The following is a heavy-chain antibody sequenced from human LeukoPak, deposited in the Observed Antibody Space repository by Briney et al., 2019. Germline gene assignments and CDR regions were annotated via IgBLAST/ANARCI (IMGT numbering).Heavy chain of an antibody. J-gene: IGHJ4*02. CDR2: ISSSSSYI. CDR1: GFTFSSYS. D-gene: IGHD3-9*01. Sequence: AGGSSRLSCAASGFTFSSYSINWVRQAPGKGLEWVSSISSSSSYIYYADSVKGRFTISRDNAKNSLYLQMNSLRAEDTAVYYCARDSYYDILTGYLRYFDYWGQGTLVTVSS. V-gene: IGHV3-21*01. CDR3: ARDSYYDILTGYLRYFDY.